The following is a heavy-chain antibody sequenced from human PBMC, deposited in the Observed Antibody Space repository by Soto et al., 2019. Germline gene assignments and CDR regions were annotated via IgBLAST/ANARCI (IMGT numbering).Heavy chain of an antibody. CDR2: ISPMFGAA. Sequence: QVQLVQSGAEMKKPGSSVKVSCQSSGGTFNTYAMNWVRQAPGQGPEWMGDISPMFGAANYAPKFQGRVTITADESTGTSYMQLSSLTSEGTALYFCAREVQVHTPAFGYWGQGTMVPGSS. CDR3: AREVQVHTPAFGY. D-gene: IGHD3-10*01. CDR1: GGTFNTYA. V-gene: IGHV1-69*19. J-gene: IGHJ4*02.